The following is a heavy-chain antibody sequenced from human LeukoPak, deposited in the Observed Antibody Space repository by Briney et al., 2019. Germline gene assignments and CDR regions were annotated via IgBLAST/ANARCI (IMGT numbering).Heavy chain of an antibody. D-gene: IGHD3-22*01. Sequence: QPGGSLRLSCVASGFTFDDYAMHWVRQAPGKGLEWVAGINWNSVSAVYADSLKGRLTISRDNAKNSLFLQMNSLKTEDTAFYYCAKGARSSSGYTTDWGQGTLVTVSS. V-gene: IGHV3-9*01. CDR1: GFTFDDYA. CDR3: AKGARSSSGYTTD. CDR2: INWNSVSA. J-gene: IGHJ4*02.